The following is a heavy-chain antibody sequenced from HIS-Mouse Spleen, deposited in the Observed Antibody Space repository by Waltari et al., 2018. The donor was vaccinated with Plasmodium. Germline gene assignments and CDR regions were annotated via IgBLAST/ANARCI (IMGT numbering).Heavy chain of an antibody. J-gene: IGHJ2*01. Sequence: EVQLVESGGGLVQPGGSLRLSCAASGFTFSSYWMSWVRQAPGKGLEWVSNIKQDGSGKYYVDYVKGRFTVSRDNAKNSRYRQRSSLRAEDTAVYYGARSWYWYFDLWGRGTLVTVSS. CDR3: ARSWYWYFDL. CDR1: GFTFSSYW. D-gene: IGHD6-13*01. CDR2: IKQDGSGK. V-gene: IGHV3-7*01.